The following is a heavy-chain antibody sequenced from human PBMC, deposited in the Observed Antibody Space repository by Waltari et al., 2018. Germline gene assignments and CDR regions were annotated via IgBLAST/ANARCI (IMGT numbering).Heavy chain of an antibody. V-gene: IGHV1-24*01. CDR1: GYTLTELS. J-gene: IGHJ4*02. CDR3: ATEGTRGSTPDRATDY. CDR2: FDPEDGET. D-gene: IGHD2-2*01. Sequence: QVQLVQSGAEVKKPGASVKVSCKVSGYTLTELSMHWVRQAPGKGLEWMGGFDPEDGETIYAQKFQGRVTMTEDTSTDTAYMELSSLRSEDMAVYYCATEGTRGSTPDRATDYWGQGTLVTVSS.